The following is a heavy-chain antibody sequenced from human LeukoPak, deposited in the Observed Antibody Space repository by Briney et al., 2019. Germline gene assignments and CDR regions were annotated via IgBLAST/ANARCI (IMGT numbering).Heavy chain of an antibody. V-gene: IGHV3-74*01. D-gene: IGHD2-2*03. Sequence: GGSLRLSCEASRFIFSNYWMHWVRQVPGKGLVWVSHINSDGSSTTYADFAKGRFTISRDNARNTLYLQMNSLRAEDTAVYYCARDGYCSSGTCYGKDYWGQGTLVTVSS. CDR1: RFIFSNYW. CDR2: INSDGSST. J-gene: IGHJ4*02. CDR3: ARDGYCSSGTCYGKDY.